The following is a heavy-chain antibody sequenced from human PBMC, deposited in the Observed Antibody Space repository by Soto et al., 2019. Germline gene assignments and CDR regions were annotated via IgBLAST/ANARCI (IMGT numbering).Heavy chain of an antibody. Sequence: GGSLRLSCAASGFTFSSYGMHWVRQAPGKGLEWVDVISSEGSTKNYADSVKSPFTISRDNSKNPLYLQMNSLRAEDTAVYYCAKDRVGATTHYYYGMDVWGQGTTVTVSS. CDR3: AKDRVGATTHYYYGMDV. CDR2: ISSEGSTK. V-gene: IGHV3-30*18. D-gene: IGHD1-26*01. J-gene: IGHJ6*02. CDR1: GFTFSSYG.